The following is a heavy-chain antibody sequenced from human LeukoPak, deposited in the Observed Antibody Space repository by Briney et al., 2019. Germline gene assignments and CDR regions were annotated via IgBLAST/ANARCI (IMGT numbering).Heavy chain of an antibody. CDR1: GGSISSSSDY. Sequence: PSETLSLTCTVSGGSISSSSDYWGWLRQAPGKGLEWLGSIYYHENTYYNSSLKSRVTISVNTSKNQFSLKLNSVTAADTAVYFCARRAYSAAYWKHFDYWGQGTLVTVSS. V-gene: IGHV4-39*01. CDR2: IYYHENT. CDR3: ARRAYSAAYWKHFDY. D-gene: IGHD1-1*01. J-gene: IGHJ4*02.